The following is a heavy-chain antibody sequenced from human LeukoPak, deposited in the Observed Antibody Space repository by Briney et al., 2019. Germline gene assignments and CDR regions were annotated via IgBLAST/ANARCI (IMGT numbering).Heavy chain of an antibody. Sequence: GASVKVSCEVSGYTLTELSMHWVRQAPGKGLEWMGGFDPEDGETIYAQKFQGRVTMTEDTSTDTAYMELSSLRSEDTAVYYCATARSYDFWSGYYGRYYFDYWGQGTLVTVSS. CDR2: FDPEDGET. J-gene: IGHJ4*02. V-gene: IGHV1-24*01. D-gene: IGHD3-3*01. CDR1: GYTLTELS. CDR3: ATARSYDFWSGYYGRYYFDY.